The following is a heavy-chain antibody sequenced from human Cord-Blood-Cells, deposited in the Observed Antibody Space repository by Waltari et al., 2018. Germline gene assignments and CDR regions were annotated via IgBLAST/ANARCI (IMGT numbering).Heavy chain of an antibody. CDR2: IYYSGST. V-gene: IGHV4-39*01. CDR1: GGSISSSSYY. J-gene: IGHJ4*02. CDR3: ARQGRAAAEYFDY. Sequence: QLQLQESGPGLVKPSETLSLTCTVSGGSISSSSYYWGWIRQPPGKGLEWIGSIYYSGSTYYNPSLKSRVTISVDTSKNQFSLKLSSVTAADTAVYYCARQGRAAAEYFDYWGQGTLVIVSS. D-gene: IGHD6-13*01.